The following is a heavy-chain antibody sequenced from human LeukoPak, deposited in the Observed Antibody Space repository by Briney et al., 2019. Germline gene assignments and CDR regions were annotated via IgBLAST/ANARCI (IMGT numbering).Heavy chain of an antibody. CDR2: MNPNSGNT. CDR1: GYTFTSYD. J-gene: IGHJ4*02. V-gene: IGHV1-8*03. Sequence: ASVKVSCTASGYTFTSYDINWVRQATGQGLEWMGWMNPNSGNTGYAQKFQGRVTITRNTSISTAYMELSSLRSEDTAVYYCARSDYGGNSYDYWGQGTLVTVSS. CDR3: ARSDYGGNSYDY. D-gene: IGHD4-23*01.